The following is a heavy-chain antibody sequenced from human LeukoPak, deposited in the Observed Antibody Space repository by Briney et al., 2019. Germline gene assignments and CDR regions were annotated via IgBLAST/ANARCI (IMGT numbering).Heavy chain of an antibody. V-gene: IGHV3-23*01. CDR3: AARPVADNPAPFDY. CDR1: GFTFSNYA. Sequence: GGSLRLSCAASGFTFSNYAMTWVRQPPGKGLECVASITGSGSRTYYADSVKGRFTISRDSSKNTLFLQMNSLRADDTAVYYCAARPVADNPAPFDYWGQGTLVTVSS. J-gene: IGHJ4*02. D-gene: IGHD6-19*01. CDR2: ITGSGSRT.